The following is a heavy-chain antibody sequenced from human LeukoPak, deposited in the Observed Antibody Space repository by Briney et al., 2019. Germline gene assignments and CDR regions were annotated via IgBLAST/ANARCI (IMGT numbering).Heavy chain of an antibody. CDR3: TRIFYYETGGYYPDH. D-gene: IGHD3-22*01. CDR1: GFPFSSYW. V-gene: IGHV3-7*05. J-gene: IGHJ4*02. CDR2: IKQDRSEK. Sequence: PGESLRLSCAASGFPFSSYWMSWVRPAPGQGLEWLANIKQDRSEKYYVDSVKGRFTISRDNAKNSVYLQMNSLRAEDTAVYYCTRIFYYETGGYYPDHWGQGTLVTVSS.